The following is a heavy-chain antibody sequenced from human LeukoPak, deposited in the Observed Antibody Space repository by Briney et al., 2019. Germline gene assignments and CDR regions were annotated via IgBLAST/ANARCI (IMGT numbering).Heavy chain of an antibody. D-gene: IGHD6-6*01. CDR1: GYIFIGYH. CDR2: INPNNGGT. J-gene: IGHJ4*02. Sequence: ASVKVSCKASGYIFIGYHIHWVRQAPGQGLEWRGWINPNNGGTNYAQKFQGRVTMTRDTSINTAYMELSRLTSDDTAVYYCASGPSDLGSSSQYWGQGSLVTVSS. CDR3: ASGPSDLGSSSQY. V-gene: IGHV1-2*02.